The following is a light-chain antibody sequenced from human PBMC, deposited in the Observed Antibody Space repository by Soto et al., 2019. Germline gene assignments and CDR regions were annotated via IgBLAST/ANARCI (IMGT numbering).Light chain of an antibody. V-gene: IGKV3-15*01. CDR3: QHYNNLPLT. CDR1: QSVSSN. J-gene: IGKJ1*01. Sequence: EIVMTQSPATLSVSPGERATLSCRASQSVSSNLAWYQQKPGQAPRLLIYGASTRATGIPARFSGSGYGTEFTLAISSLQSEDFAVYFCQHYNNLPLTFGQGTKVEIK. CDR2: GAS.